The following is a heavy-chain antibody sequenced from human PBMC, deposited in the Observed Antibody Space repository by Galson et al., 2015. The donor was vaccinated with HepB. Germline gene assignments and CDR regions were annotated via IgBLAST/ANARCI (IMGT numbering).Heavy chain of an antibody. D-gene: IGHD3-9*01. CDR2: ISSSSSYI. J-gene: IGHJ6*02. V-gene: IGHV3-21*04. Sequence: SLRLSCAASGFTFSSYSMNWVRQAPGKGLEWASSISSSSSYIYYADSVKGRFTISRDNAKNSLYLQMNSLRADDTAVYYCARFGFYDILTGYYKAYYYYGMDVWGQGTTVTVSS. CDR1: GFTFSSYS. CDR3: ARFGFYDILTGYYKAYYYYGMDV.